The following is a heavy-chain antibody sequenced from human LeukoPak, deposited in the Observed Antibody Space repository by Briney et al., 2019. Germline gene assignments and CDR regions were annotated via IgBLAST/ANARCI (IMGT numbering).Heavy chain of an antibody. CDR2: ISYDGSNK. CDR1: GFTFSNYP. V-gene: IGHV3-30-3*01. D-gene: IGHD6-19*01. J-gene: IGHJ6*03. Sequence: PGGSLRLSCAASGFTFSNYPMHWVRQAPGKGLEWVAVISYDGSNKYYADSVKGRFTISRDNSKNTLYLQMNSLRAEDTAVYYCARTIAVAYYMDVWGKGTTVTVSS. CDR3: ARTIAVAYYMDV.